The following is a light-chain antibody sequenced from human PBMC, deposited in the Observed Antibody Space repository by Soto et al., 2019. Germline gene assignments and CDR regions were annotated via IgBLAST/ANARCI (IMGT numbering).Light chain of an antibody. J-gene: IGKJ3*01. CDR1: QSVLYSSNNKNY. Sequence: DIVMTQSPDSLAVFLGERATINCKSSQSVLYSSNNKNYLAWYQQKPGQPPKLLIYWASTRESGVPDRFSVSGSGTDFTLTISSLQAEDVAVYYCQQYYSSPFTFGPGTKVDIK. CDR2: WAS. V-gene: IGKV4-1*01. CDR3: QQYYSSPFT.